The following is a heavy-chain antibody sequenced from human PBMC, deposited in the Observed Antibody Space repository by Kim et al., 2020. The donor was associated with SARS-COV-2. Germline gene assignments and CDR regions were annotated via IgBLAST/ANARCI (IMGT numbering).Heavy chain of an antibody. V-gene: IGHV4-31*03. CDR3: ARVAYYDSSGYEFYFDY. CDR1: GGSISSGGYY. CDR2: IYYSGST. D-gene: IGHD3-22*01. J-gene: IGHJ4*02. Sequence: SETLSLTCTVSGGSISSGGYYWSWIRQHPGKGLEWIGYIYYSGSTYYNPSLKSRVTISVDTSKNQFSLKLSSVTAADTAVYYCARVAYYDSSGYEFYFDYWGQGTLVTVSS.